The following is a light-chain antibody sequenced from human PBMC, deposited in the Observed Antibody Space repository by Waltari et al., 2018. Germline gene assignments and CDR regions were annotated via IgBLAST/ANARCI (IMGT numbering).Light chain of an antibody. Sequence: QSALTQPASVSGSPGQSITISCTGTSSDIGGYNYVSWYQQHPGKAHKLLIYDVSKLPSGFSIRFSCSKSGNTASLRISGLQADDEAEYYCSSYSTNSAHVFGTGTKATFL. CDR2: DVS. J-gene: IGLJ1*01. CDR3: SSYSTNSAHV. CDR1: SSDIGGYNY. V-gene: IGLV2-14*03.